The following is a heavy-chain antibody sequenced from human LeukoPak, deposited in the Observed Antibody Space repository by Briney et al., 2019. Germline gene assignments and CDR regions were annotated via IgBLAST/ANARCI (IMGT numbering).Heavy chain of an antibody. Sequence: GGSLRLSCAASGFTFDDCAMHWVRQAPGKGLEWVSGISWNSGSIGYADSVKGRFTISRDNAKNSLYLQMNSLRAEDTALYCCAKGRSHYYDSSGYYDAFDIWGQGTMVTVSS. CDR1: GFTFDDCA. CDR2: ISWNSGSI. V-gene: IGHV3-9*01. D-gene: IGHD3-22*01. CDR3: AKGRSHYYDSSGYYDAFDI. J-gene: IGHJ3*02.